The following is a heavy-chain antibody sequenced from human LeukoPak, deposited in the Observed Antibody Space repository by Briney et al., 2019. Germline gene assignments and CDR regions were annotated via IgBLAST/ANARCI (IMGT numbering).Heavy chain of an antibody. CDR3: ARADLAAAGKTSLDY. CDR2: IGTAGDT. J-gene: IGHJ4*02. CDR1: GFTFSSYD. V-gene: IGHV3-13*04. D-gene: IGHD6-13*01. Sequence: PGGSLRLSCAASGFTFSSYDMHWVRHATGKGLEWVSAIGTAGDTYYPGSVKGRFTISRENAKNSLYLQMNSLRAGDTAVYYCARADLAAAGKTSLDYWGQGTLVTVSS.